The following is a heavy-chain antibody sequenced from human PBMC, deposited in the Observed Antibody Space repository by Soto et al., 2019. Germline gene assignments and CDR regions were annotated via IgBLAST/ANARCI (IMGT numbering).Heavy chain of an antibody. D-gene: IGHD3-22*01. CDR1: GDSISTFY. J-gene: IGHJ4*02. CDR3: ARGRTVRNYADDSSDYFYFFDY. Sequence: SETLSLTCTVSGDSISTFYWGWMRQSPGKELEWIGYVYYTGSTNYNPSLKSRVTISVDRSKNQSSLKLTSANAADTAVYYCARGRTVRNYADDSSDYFYFFDYWGQGTQVTGSS. V-gene: IGHV4-59*01. CDR2: VYYTGST.